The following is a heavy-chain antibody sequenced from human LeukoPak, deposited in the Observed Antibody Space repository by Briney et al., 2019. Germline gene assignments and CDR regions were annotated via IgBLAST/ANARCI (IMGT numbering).Heavy chain of an antibody. CDR1: GDSVSSNSAA. V-gene: IGHV6-1*01. CDR2: TYYRSKWYN. Sequence: SQTLSLTCAISGDSVSSNSAAWNWIRQSPSRGLEWLGRTYYRSKWYNDYAVSVKSRITINPDTSKNQFSLQLNSVTPEDTAVYYCARDRFTMVRGVISPFDYWGQGTLVTVSS. CDR3: ARDRFTMVRGVISPFDY. D-gene: IGHD3-10*01. J-gene: IGHJ4*02.